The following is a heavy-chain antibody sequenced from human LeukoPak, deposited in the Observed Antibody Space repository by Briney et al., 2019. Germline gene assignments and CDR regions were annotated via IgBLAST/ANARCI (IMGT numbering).Heavy chain of an antibody. CDR3: ASIVYSGYDSNDF. CDR1: GFTFSSYW. Sequence: QTGGSLRLSCAASGFTFSSYWMSWVRQAPGKGLEWVANIKKDGSEKYYADSVKGRFTISRDNSKYTLSLQMNSLRAEDTAVYYCASIVYSGYDSNDFWGQGTLVTVST. CDR2: IKKDGSEK. D-gene: IGHD5-12*01. V-gene: IGHV3-7*01. J-gene: IGHJ4*02.